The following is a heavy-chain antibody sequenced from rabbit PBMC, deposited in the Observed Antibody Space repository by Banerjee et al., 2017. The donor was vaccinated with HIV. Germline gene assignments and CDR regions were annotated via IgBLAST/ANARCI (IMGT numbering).Heavy chain of an antibody. CDR3: ARDLDGVIGWNFGW. D-gene: IGHD1-1*01. CDR2: IDPIFSST. V-gene: IGHV1S7*01. CDR1: GFDLSNYG. Sequence: QLVESGGGLVQPGGSLKLSCKASGFDLSNYGVSWVRQAPGKGLEWIGYIDPIFSSTHYASWVNGRFTISSHNAQNTLYLQLNSLTAADTATYFCARDLDGVIGWNFGWWGPGTLVTVS. J-gene: IGHJ4*01.